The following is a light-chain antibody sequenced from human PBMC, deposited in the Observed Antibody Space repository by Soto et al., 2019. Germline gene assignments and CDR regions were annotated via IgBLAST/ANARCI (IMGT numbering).Light chain of an antibody. CDR1: QSVSIY. J-gene: IGKJ4*01. CDR2: DAS. V-gene: IGKV3-11*01. CDR3: QQRSKWPST. Sequence: EIVLTQSPATLSLSPLEGASLSCSASQSVSIYLAWYQQKPGQAPRLLIYDASKRAAGIPARFSGSGSGTDFTLTISSLEPEDFAVYYCQQRSKWPSTFGGGTKVDIK.